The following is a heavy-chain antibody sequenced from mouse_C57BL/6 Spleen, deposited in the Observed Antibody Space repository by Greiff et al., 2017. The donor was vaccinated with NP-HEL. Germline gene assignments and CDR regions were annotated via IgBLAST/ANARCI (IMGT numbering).Heavy chain of an antibody. D-gene: IGHD1-1*01. Sequence: VQLQQPGAELVRPGSSVKLSCKASGYTFTSYWMDWVKQRPGQGLEWIGNIYPSDSETHYNQKFKDKATLTVDKSSSTAYMQLSSLTSEDSAVYYCARERNYYGSSYGYFDVWGTGTTVTVSS. CDR1: GYTFTSYW. CDR3: ARERNYYGSSYGYFDV. CDR2: IYPSDSET. J-gene: IGHJ1*03. V-gene: IGHV1-61*01.